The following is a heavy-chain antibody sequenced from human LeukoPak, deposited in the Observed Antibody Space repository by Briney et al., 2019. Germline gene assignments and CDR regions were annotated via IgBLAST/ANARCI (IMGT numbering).Heavy chain of an antibody. V-gene: IGHV4-4*02. CDR1: GGSISSSNW. J-gene: IGHJ5*02. CDR2: IYHSGST. D-gene: IGHD2-21*02. CDR3: ARLVKKFRNCGGDCLVP. Sequence: PSGTLSLTCAVSGGSISSSNWWSWVRQPPGKGLEWIGEIYHSGSTNYNPSLKSRVTISVDKSKNQFSLKLSSVTAADTAVYYCARLVKKFRNCGGDCLVPWGQGTLVTVSS.